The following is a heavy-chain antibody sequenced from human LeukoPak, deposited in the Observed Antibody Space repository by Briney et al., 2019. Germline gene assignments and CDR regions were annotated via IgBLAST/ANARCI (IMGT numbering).Heavy chain of an antibody. CDR2: ISSSSSYI. Sequence: GGSLRLSCAASGFTFSSYSMNWVRHAPGKGLEWVSSISSSSSYIYDADSVKDRFTISRDNAKNSLYLQMNSLRAEDTAVYYCARGWPPNDYDSSGYGDYWGQGTLVTVSS. J-gene: IGHJ4*02. CDR1: GFTFSSYS. V-gene: IGHV3-21*01. D-gene: IGHD3-22*01. CDR3: ARGWPPNDYDSSGYGDY.